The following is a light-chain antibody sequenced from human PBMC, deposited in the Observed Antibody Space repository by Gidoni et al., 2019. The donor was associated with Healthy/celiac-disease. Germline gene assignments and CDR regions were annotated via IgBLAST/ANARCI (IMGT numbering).Light chain of an antibody. CDR2: AAS. J-gene: IGKJ4*01. V-gene: IGKV1-6*01. CDR1: QVIRND. CDR3: LQDYNYPPT. Sequence: IQVTESPSSLSASVGDRVTITCRTSQVIRNDLGWYQQKPGKAPKLLIYAASSLQSVVPSRFSGSGSGTDFTLTISSLQPEDFATYYCLQDYNYPPTFGGGTKVEIK.